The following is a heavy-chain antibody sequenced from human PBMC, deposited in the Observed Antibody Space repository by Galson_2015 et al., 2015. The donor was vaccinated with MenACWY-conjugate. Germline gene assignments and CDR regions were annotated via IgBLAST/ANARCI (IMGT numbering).Heavy chain of an antibody. D-gene: IGHD2-2*01. CDR3: ARDPGSDAPIDH. Sequence: SLRLSCAASGFSFSSYGIHWVRQAPGKGLEWVAVIWHDGTNKYYADSVKGRFTISRDNSQNTLYLQMNGLRAEDSAVYYCARDPGSDAPIDHWGQGTLDTVSS. J-gene: IGHJ4*02. V-gene: IGHV3-33*01. CDR1: GFSFSSYG. CDR2: IWHDGTNK.